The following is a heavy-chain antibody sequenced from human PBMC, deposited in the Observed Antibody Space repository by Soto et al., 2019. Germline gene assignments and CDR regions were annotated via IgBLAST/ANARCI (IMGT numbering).Heavy chain of an antibody. Sequence: SGTLSLTCTVSGGSISSYYWSWIRQPPGKGLEWIGYIYYSGSTNYNPSLKSRVTISVDASKNQFSLKLSSVTAADTAVYYCATRVGGGYYYHYMDVWGKGTTVPVSS. D-gene: IGHD3-16*01. V-gene: IGHV4-59*08. CDR2: IYYSGST. CDR3: ATRVGGGYYYHYMDV. CDR1: GGSISSYY. J-gene: IGHJ6*03.